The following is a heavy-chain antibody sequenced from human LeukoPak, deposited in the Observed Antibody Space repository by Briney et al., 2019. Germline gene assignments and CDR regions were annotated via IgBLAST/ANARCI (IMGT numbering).Heavy chain of an antibody. CDR3: AREPGADDSSGHVDY. J-gene: IGHJ4*02. CDR2: INTNTGNP. D-gene: IGHD3-22*01. V-gene: IGHV7-4-1*02. CDR1: SYTFTNYA. Sequence: ASVKVSCKASSYTFTNYAISWVRQAPGQGLEWMGWINTNTGNPTYAQGFTGRFVFSLDTSVSTAYLQISSLKAEDTAVYYCAREPGADDSSGHVDYWGQGTLVTVSS.